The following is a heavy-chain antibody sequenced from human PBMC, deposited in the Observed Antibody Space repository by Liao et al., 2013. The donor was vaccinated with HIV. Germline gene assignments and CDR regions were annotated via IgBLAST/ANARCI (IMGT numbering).Heavy chain of an antibody. V-gene: IGHV4-34*01. CDR1: GGSFSGYY. CDR3: ARQRITADLDQLDY. D-gene: IGHD1-1*01. CDR2: INHSGST. Sequence: QVQLQQWGAGLLKPSETLSLTCAVYGGSFSGYYWSWIRQPPGKGLEWIGEINHSGSTNYNPSLKSRVTISVDTSKNQFSLKLTSVTAADTAMYCARQRITADLDQLDYWGQGTLITVSS. J-gene: IGHJ4*02.